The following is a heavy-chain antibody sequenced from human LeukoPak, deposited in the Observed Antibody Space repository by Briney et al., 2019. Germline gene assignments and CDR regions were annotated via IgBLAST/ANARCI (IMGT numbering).Heavy chain of an antibody. V-gene: IGHV1-8*01. Sequence: ASVKVSCKASGYTFTSYDINWVRQATGQGLEWMGWMNPNSGNTGYAQKFQGRVTITTDESTSTAYMELSSLRSEDTAVYYCARQVASRDGYNLAPENWGQGTLVTVSS. J-gene: IGHJ4*02. CDR1: GYTFTSYD. CDR3: ARQVASRDGYNLAPEN. CDR2: MNPNSGNT. D-gene: IGHD5-24*01.